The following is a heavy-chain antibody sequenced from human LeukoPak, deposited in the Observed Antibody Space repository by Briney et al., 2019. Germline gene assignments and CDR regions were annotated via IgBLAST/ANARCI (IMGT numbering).Heavy chain of an antibody. CDR1: GFTFSSYG. CDR2: IRYDGSNK. V-gene: IGHV3-30*02. J-gene: IGHJ4*02. CDR3: AKDYWTGYYNGALNY. Sequence: PGGSLRLSCAASGFTFSSYGMHWVRQAPGKGLEGVAFIRYDGSNKYYADSVKGRFTISRDNSKNTLYLQMNSLRAEDTAVYYCAKDYWTGYYNGALNYWGQGTLVTVSS. D-gene: IGHD3/OR15-3a*01.